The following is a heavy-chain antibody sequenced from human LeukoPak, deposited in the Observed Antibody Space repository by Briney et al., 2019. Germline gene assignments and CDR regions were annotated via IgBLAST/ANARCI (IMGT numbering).Heavy chain of an antibody. V-gene: IGHV3-7*03. D-gene: IGHD5-24*01. CDR3: VRDGVPERWLHLGY. CDR1: GFTFSSYW. J-gene: IGHJ4*02. Sequence: GRSLRLSCAASGFTFSSYWMSWVRQAPGKGLEWVANIKQDGSEKYYVDSVKGRFTISRDNGKNSLYLQMNSLRAEDTAVYYCVRDGVPERWLHLGYWGQGTLVTVSS. CDR2: IKQDGSEK.